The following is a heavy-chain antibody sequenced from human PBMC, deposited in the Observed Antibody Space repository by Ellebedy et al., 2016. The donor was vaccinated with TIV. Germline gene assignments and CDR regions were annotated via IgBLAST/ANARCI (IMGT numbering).Heavy chain of an antibody. CDR1: GFTFSDYY. CDR3: ARGVDPGDQLLRRDFDY. Sequence: PGGSLRLSCAASGFTFSDYYMSWIRQAPGKGLEWVSYISSSGSTIYYADSVKGRFTISRDNAKNSLYLQMNSLRAEDTAVYYCARGVDPGDQLLRRDFDYWGQGTLVTVSS. V-gene: IGHV3-11*04. J-gene: IGHJ4*02. D-gene: IGHD2-2*01. CDR2: ISSSGSTI.